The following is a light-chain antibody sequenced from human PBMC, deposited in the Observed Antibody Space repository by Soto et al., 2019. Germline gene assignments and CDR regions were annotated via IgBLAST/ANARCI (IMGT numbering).Light chain of an antibody. Sequence: QSALTQPASVSGSPGQSITISCTGTSGDVGTYNFVSWYQQYPGKAPKLMIYEVNNRPSGVSYRFSGSKSGNTASLTISGLQAEDEADYYCSSYTDRSTNTWVFGGGTKLTVL. V-gene: IGLV2-14*02. J-gene: IGLJ3*02. CDR1: SGDVGTYNF. CDR2: EVN. CDR3: SSYTDRSTNTWV.